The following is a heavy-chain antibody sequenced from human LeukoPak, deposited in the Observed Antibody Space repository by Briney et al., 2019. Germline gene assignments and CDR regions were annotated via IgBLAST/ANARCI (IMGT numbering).Heavy chain of an antibody. CDR3: ARIKVMTVVADYGMDV. J-gene: IGHJ6*02. V-gene: IGHV1-69*01. Sequence: GASVKVSCKASGGTFSSYAISWVRQAPGQGLEWMGGIIPIFGTANYAQKFQGRVTITADESTSTAYMELSSLRSEDTAVYYCARIKVMTVVADYGMDVWGQGTTVTVSS. CDR1: GGTFSSYA. CDR2: IIPIFGTA. D-gene: IGHD3-22*01.